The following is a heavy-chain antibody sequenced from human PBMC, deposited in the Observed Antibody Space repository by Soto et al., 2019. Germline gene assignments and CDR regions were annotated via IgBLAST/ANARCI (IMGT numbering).Heavy chain of an antibody. D-gene: IGHD3-22*01. Sequence: PGGSLRLSCVGSGFTFRDHAMRWVRQAPGRGLEWVSAISANGASIQHADSVKGRFSVSRDNAKNTVYLQMDNLRTEDSAVYYCAKDRYYDTPGWFDPWGQGSRVTAPQ. J-gene: IGHJ5*02. V-gene: IGHV3-23*01. CDR1: GFTFRDHA. CDR2: ISANGASI. CDR3: AKDRYYDTPGWFDP.